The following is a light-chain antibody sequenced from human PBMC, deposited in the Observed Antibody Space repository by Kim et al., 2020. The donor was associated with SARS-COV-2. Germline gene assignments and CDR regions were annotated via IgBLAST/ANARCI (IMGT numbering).Light chain of an antibody. CDR3: QQYSNWPRT. J-gene: IGKJ1*01. V-gene: IGKV3-15*01. CDR1: QSVSRN. Sequence: EIVMTQSPATLSVSPGERATLSCRASQSVSRNLAWYQQKPGQAPRLLIYGASTRATGIPARFSGSGSGTEFTLTISSLQSEDFAVYYCQQYSNWPRTFGQGTKVDIK. CDR2: GAS.